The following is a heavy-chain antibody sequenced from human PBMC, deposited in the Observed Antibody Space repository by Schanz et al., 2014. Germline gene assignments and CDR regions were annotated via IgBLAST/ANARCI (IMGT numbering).Heavy chain of an antibody. J-gene: IGHJ4*02. D-gene: IGHD3-10*01. V-gene: IGHV3-30*19. CDR3: ARANYRRKINFDY. CDR2: ISNDGSIK. Sequence: QAQLMESGGGVVQPGTSLILSCSVSGFSLNTYGIHWFRQPAGKGLEWVALISNDGSIKYYADSVKGRFTMSRDNSKNTLYLQMNSLRAEDTAVYYCARANYRRKINFDYWGRGTLVTVSS. CDR1: GFSLNTYG.